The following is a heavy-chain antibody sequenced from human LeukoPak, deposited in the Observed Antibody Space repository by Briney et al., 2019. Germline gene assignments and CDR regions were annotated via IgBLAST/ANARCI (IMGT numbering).Heavy chain of an antibody. J-gene: IGHJ4*02. V-gene: IGHV1-24*01. D-gene: IGHD3-16*01. CDR3: ATGPLGGSRHDH. CDR1: GYTLTELS. CDR2: FDPEDGET. Sequence: ASVKVSCKVSGYTLTELSMHWVRQAPGKGLEWMGGFDPEDGETIYAQKFQGRVTMTEDTSTDTAYMELSSLRSEDTAVYYCATGPLGGSRHDHWGQGTLVTVSS.